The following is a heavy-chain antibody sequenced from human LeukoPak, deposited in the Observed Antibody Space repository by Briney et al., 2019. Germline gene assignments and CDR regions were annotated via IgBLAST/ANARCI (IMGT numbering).Heavy chain of an antibody. CDR3: ARDPRRYFDY. V-gene: IGHV3-7*01. CDR2: IKQDGSEK. J-gene: IGHJ4*02. Sequence: GGSLRLSCAASGFTFSDYYMSWIRQAPGKGLEWVANIKQDGSEKYYVDSVKGRFTISRDNAKNSLYLQMNSLRAEDTAVYYCARDPRRYFDYWGQGTLVTVSS. CDR1: GFTFSDYY.